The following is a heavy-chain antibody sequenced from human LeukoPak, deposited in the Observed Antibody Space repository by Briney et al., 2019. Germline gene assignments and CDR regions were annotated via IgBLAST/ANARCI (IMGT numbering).Heavy chain of an antibody. CDR2: INQDGSEK. D-gene: IGHD5-18*01. V-gene: IGHV3-7*05. CDR3: ARRRDGIHLWLNSWYFDL. Sequence: PGGSLRLSCARSGVTFSTAWTSSVSQAPGKGLEWVANINQDGSEKSFVDSVKGRFTISRDNAKNSLYLQMNSLSAEDTAVYYCARRRDGIHLWLNSWYFDLLGRGTLVTVSS. J-gene: IGHJ2*01. CDR1: GVTFSTAW.